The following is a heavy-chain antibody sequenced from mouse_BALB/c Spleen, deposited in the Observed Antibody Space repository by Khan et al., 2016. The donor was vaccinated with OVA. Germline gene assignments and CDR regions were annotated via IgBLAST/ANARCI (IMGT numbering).Heavy chain of an antibody. J-gene: IGHJ3*01. D-gene: IGHD2-12*01. CDR1: GFPFSSFG. CDR2: IGSDSNTI. Sequence: EVQLVESGGGLVQPGGSRKLSCAASGFPFSSFGMHWVRQAPEKGLEWVAYIGSDSNTIYYADTVKGRFTISRDDPKNSLVLQMTSLRSEDTAMYYCESSRYWSWFDSWGQGTLVTVSS. V-gene: IGHV5-17*02. CDR3: ESSRYWSWFDS.